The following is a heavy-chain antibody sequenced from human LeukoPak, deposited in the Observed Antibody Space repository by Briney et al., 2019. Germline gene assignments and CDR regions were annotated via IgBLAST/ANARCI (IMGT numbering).Heavy chain of an antibody. Sequence: GGSLRLSCAASGFTFSNYAMHWVRQAPDKGLEWLTLISYDGSDKYYADSVKGRFTISRDDSKNTLYLQMNSLRAEDTAVFYCARGDWLDYWGQGTLVTVSS. CDR2: ISYDGSDK. CDR3: ARGDWLDY. D-gene: IGHD3-9*01. CDR1: GFTFSNYA. J-gene: IGHJ4*02. V-gene: IGHV3-30-3*01.